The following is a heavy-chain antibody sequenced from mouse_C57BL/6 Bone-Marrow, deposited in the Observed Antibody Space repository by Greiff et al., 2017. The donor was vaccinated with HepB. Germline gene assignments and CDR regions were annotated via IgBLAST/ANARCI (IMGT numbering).Heavy chain of an antibody. V-gene: IGHV1-42*01. J-gene: IGHJ4*01. CDR3: AIYGGSYDYAMDY. CDR2: INPSTGGT. D-gene: IGHD1-1*01. Sequence: VHVKQSGPELVKPGASVKISCKASGYSFTGYYMNWVKQSPEKSLEWIGEINPSTGGTTYNQKFKAKATLTVDKSSSTAYMQLKSLTSEDSAVYYCAIYGGSYDYAMDYWGQGTSVTVSS. CDR1: GYSFTGYY.